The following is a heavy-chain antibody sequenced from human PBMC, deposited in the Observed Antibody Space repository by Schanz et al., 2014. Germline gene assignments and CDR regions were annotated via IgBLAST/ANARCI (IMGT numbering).Heavy chain of an antibody. CDR3: VKIGYTHWSLDD. Sequence: EVQLLESGGGLVQPGGSLRLSCAASGFTFSSYAMHWVRQAPGKGLEWVSGISWNSGSIGYADSVKGRFTISRDDAKNSHYLQMNSLRVEDTAVFYCVKIGYTHWSLDDWGQGILVTVSS. J-gene: IGHJ4*02. V-gene: IGHV3-9*01. D-gene: IGHD6-13*01. CDR2: ISWNSGSI. CDR1: GFTFSSYA.